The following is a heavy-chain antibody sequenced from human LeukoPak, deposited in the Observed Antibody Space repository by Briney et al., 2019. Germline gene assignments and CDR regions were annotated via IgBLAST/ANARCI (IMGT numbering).Heavy chain of an antibody. Sequence: SETLSLTCTVSGGSITSYYWGWIRQPPGKGLEWIGTMYYSGNSYYNPSLKSRVTISVDTSKNQFSLKLNSVTAAGTAVYYCARHSNYYESSGYVTPNSFYFWGQGTLVTVSS. J-gene: IGHJ4*02. V-gene: IGHV4-39*01. CDR2: MYYSGNS. D-gene: IGHD3-22*01. CDR3: ARHSNYYESSGYVTPNSFYF. CDR1: GGSITSYY.